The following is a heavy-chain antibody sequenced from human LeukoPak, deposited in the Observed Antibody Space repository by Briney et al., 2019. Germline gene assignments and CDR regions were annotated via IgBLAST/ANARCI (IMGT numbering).Heavy chain of an antibody. CDR2: MSYDGSKK. J-gene: IGHJ4*02. V-gene: IGHV3-30*03. D-gene: IGHD6-19*01. CDR3: ARGQPRIAVAGQTDY. Sequence: PGGSLRLSCAASAFTFSSYGVHWVRQAPGKGLEWVAIMSYDGSKKSYADSVKGRFTISRDNAKNSLYLQMNSLRDEDTAVYYCARGQPRIAVAGQTDYWGQGTLVTVSS. CDR1: AFTFSSYG.